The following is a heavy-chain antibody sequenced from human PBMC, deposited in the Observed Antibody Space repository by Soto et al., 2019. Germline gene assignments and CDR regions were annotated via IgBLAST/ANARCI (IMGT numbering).Heavy chain of an antibody. D-gene: IGHD2-15*01. V-gene: IGHV3-30*18. Sequence: GGSMRLSCAASGFTFSNYGMHWVRQAPDKEMERMAVISYDGSNNYYADSVKGRFTISRDNSKNTLYLQMNSLRAEDTAVYYCAKGLSGRCSGGSCYSGFDYWGQGTLVTVSS. J-gene: IGHJ4*02. CDR1: GFTFSNYG. CDR2: ISYDGSNN. CDR3: AKGLSGRCSGGSCYSGFDY.